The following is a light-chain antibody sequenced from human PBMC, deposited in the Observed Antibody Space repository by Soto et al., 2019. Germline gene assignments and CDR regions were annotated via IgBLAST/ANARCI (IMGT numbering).Light chain of an antibody. CDR3: QNYHV. V-gene: IGKV1-5*03. Sequence: PATLAPSVGDRVNITCRGTDSITTWLAWYQQKRGKAPTLLIYQTSVLQNGVPSRFSGTGSETEFTLTIDSLQPDDVATYYCQNYHVFGQGTKVEI. CDR1: DSITTW. CDR2: QTS. J-gene: IGKJ2*01.